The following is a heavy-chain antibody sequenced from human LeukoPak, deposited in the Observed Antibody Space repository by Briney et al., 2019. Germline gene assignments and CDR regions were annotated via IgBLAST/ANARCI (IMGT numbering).Heavy chain of an antibody. CDR3: ATTVTPYYCDY. V-gene: IGHV3-21*01. Sequence: GGPLRLSCAASGFTFSSYSMNWVRQAPGKGLEWVSSISSSSTYIYYADSVKGRFTISRDNAKNSLYLQMNSLRAEDTAVYYCATTVTPYYCDYWGQGTLVTVSS. D-gene: IGHD4-17*01. J-gene: IGHJ4*02. CDR2: ISSSSTYI. CDR1: GFTFSSYS.